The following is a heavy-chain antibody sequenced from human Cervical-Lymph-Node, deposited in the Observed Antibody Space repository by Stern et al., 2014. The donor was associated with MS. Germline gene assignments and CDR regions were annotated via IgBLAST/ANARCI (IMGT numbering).Heavy chain of an antibody. J-gene: IGHJ2*01. Sequence: QVQLQESGPGLAKPSATLSLTCTVSGGSISSYYWSWIRQPPGKGLEWIGYIYYSGSTNYNPSLNQRGTISVDTSTTKFSLKLRSVPAADTAVYYCAGGYVDIGATATSGDWYFDLWGRGTLVTVSS. D-gene: IGHD5-12*01. CDR3: AGGYVDIGATATSGDWYFDL. V-gene: IGHV4-59*01. CDR1: GGSISSYY. CDR2: IYYSGST.